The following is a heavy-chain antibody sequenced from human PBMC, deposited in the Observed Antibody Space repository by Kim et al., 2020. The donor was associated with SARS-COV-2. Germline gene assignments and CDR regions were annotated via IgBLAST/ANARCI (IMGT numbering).Heavy chain of an antibody. CDR2: IRNRFLRGTV. V-gene: IGHV3-49*03. Sequence: GGSLRLTCTASGFGFDDYPVSWFRQAPGKGLEWLGFIRNRFLRGTVQYAASIKDRFTISRDDSRNIAYLQLDSLKTEDTAVYYCTAERPYDDSGGYYYY. CDR1: GFGFDDYP. D-gene: IGHD2-15*01. J-gene: IGHJ6*03. CDR3: TAERPYDDSGGYYYY.